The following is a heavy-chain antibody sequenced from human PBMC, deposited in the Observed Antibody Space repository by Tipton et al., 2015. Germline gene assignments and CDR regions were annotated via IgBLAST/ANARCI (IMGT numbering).Heavy chain of an antibody. D-gene: IGHD3-9*01. CDR1: GFIFSGYV. CDR2: ISGGGDNT. Sequence: SLRLSCSASGFIFSGYVMGWVRQAPGKGLEWVAGISGGGDNTYYAESMKGRFTISRDNSRDTLHLQMNRLRADDTALYYCVKGFYFDILTGYYKRYYFDFWGQGTLVTVSS. CDR3: VKGFYFDILTGYYKRYYFDF. J-gene: IGHJ4*02. V-gene: IGHV3-23*01.